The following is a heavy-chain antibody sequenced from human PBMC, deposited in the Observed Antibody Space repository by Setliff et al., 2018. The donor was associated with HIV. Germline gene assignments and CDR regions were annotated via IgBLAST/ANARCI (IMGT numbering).Heavy chain of an antibody. J-gene: IGHJ2*01. CDR2: IYYSGST. Sequence: PSETLSLTCTVSGGSIRSSSSYWSWIRQPPGKGLEWIGFIYYSGSTNHNPSLKSRVTISVDTSKHQFSLKLSSVTAADTAVYYCARHARSITMTTDWYFDLWGRGTLVTVSS. CDR3: ARHARSITMTTDWYFDL. V-gene: IGHV4-61*05. CDR1: GGSIRSSSSY. D-gene: IGHD3-22*01.